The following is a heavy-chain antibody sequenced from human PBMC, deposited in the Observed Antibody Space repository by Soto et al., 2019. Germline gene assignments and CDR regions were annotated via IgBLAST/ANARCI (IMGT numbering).Heavy chain of an antibody. Sequence: GASVKVSCKASRDTFSNYAISWVRQAPGQGLEWMGGIIPMFGTANYAQKFQGRVTITAGKSTSTAYMELSSLRSDDTAVYYCARADLVGAVDYWGQGTLVTVSS. CDR2: IIPMFGTA. D-gene: IGHD1-26*01. V-gene: IGHV1-69*06. CDR1: RDTFSNYA. CDR3: ARADLVGAVDY. J-gene: IGHJ4*02.